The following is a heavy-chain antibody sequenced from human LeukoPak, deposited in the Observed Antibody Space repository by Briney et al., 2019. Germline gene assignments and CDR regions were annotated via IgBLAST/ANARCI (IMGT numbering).Heavy chain of an antibody. CDR2: INHNGEMI. D-gene: IGHD3-9*01. CDR1: YV. V-gene: IGHV3-48*02. J-gene: IGHJ4*02. CDR3: ARDNDWAFHY. Sequence: YVMSWVRQAPGKGLEWVSYINHNGEMIFYPDFVKGRFTISRDNAKNSLYLQMNSLRDEDTAVYYCARDNDWAFHYWGQGTLVTVSS.